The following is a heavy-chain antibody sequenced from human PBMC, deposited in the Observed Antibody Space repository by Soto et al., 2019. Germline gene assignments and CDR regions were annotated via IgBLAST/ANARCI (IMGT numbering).Heavy chain of an antibody. CDR3: ARGRGQLWLTYYYYYGMDV. CDR1: GYTFTSYD. Sequence: QVQLVQSGAEVKKPGASVKVSCKASGYTFTSYDINWVRQATGQGLEWMGWMNPNSGNTGYAQKFQGRVTMTRNTSISTAYMELSSLRSEDTAVYYCARGRGQLWLTYYYYYGMDVWGQGTTVTVSS. D-gene: IGHD5-18*01. CDR2: MNPNSGNT. V-gene: IGHV1-8*01. J-gene: IGHJ6*02.